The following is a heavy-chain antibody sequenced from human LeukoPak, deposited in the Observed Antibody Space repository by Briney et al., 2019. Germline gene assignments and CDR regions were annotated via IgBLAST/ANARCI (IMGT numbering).Heavy chain of an antibody. CDR1: GYTFTSYD. V-gene: IGHV1-8*01. Sequence: ASVKVSCKASGYTFTSYDINWVRQATEHGLEWMGWMNPNSGNTGYAQTFQGRVTLTRNTSISTAYMELTSVRSARTAMYYCARGYRAGYGSGSYRGYYFDGWGQGTLVTVSS. J-gene: IGHJ4*02. CDR3: ARGYRAGYGSGSYRGYYFDG. D-gene: IGHD3-10*01. CDR2: MNPNSGNT.